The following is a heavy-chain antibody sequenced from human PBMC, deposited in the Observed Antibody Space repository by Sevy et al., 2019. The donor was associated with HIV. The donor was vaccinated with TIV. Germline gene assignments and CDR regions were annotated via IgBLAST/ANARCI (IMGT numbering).Heavy chain of an antibody. CDR3: AKDFTGYSGMDV. Sequence: GGSLRLSCAVSGIIFTTSGMHWVRQAPGKGLEWVAVISYDGRNKFYGDSVKGRFTISRDNSKNILFLQMNSLRAEDEAVYYCAKDFTGYSGMDVWGQGTMVTVSS. D-gene: IGHD5-18*01. V-gene: IGHV3-30*18. CDR1: GIIFTTSG. J-gene: IGHJ6*02. CDR2: ISYDGRNK.